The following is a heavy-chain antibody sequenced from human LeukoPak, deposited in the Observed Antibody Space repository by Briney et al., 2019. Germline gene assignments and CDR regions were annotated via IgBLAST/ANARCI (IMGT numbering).Heavy chain of an antibody. V-gene: IGHV4-59*08. Sequence: SETLSLTCTVSGGSISSYYWSRIRQPPGKGLEWIGYIYYSGSTNYNPSLKSRVTISVDTSKNQFSLKLSSVTAADTAVYYCARHRTTGHWFDPWGQGTLVTVSS. CDR1: GGSISSYY. CDR3: ARHRTTGHWFDP. J-gene: IGHJ5*02. CDR2: IYYSGST. D-gene: IGHD4-17*01.